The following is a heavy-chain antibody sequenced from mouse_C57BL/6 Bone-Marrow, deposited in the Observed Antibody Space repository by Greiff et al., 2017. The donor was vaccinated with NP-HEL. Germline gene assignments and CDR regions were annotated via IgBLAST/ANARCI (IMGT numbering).Heavy chain of an antibody. CDR2: IDPSDSYT. J-gene: IGHJ3*01. CDR1: GYTFTSYW. CDR3: APQLGRGRGAWFAY. D-gene: IGHD4-1*02. V-gene: IGHV1-69*01. Sequence: QVQLQQPGAELVKPGASVKLSCKASGYTFTSYWMHWVKQRPGQGLEWIGEIDPSDSYTNYNQKFKGKSTLTVDKSSSTAYMQLSSLTSEDSAVYYCAPQLGRGRGAWFAYWGQGTLVTVSA.